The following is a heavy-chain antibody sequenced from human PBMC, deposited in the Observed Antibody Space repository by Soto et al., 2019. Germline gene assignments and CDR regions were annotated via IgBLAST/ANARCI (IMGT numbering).Heavy chain of an antibody. J-gene: IGHJ4*02. Sequence: GASVKVSCKASGGTFSSYAISWVRQAPGQGLEWMGGIIPIFGTVNYAQKFQGRVTITADESTSTAYMELSSLRSEDTAVYYCASDFGVVIPPGYWGQGTLVTVSS. CDR3: ASDFGVVIPPGY. CDR2: IIPIFGTV. D-gene: IGHD3-3*01. CDR1: GGTFSSYA. V-gene: IGHV1-69*13.